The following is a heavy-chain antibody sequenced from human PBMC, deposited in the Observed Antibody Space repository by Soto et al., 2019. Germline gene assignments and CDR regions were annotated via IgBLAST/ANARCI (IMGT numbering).Heavy chain of an antibody. CDR1: GGTFSSYA. Sequence: PSVKVSCKASGGTFSSYAISWVRQAPGQGLEWMGGIIPIFGTANYAQKFQGRVTITADESTSTAYMELSSLRSEDTAVYYCARGGHYDFWSGYYSYWGQGTLVTVSS. D-gene: IGHD3-3*01. J-gene: IGHJ4*02. V-gene: IGHV1-69*13. CDR2: IIPIFGTA. CDR3: ARGGHYDFWSGYYSY.